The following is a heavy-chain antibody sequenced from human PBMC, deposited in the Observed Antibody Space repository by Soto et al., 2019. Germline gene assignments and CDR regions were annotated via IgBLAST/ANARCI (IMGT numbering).Heavy chain of an antibody. Sequence: EMQLVESGGGLVQPGGSLRLSCAASGFTFSDFPMNWVRQAPGKGLEWVSFISRRTNTIYYADSVQGRFTISRDDAKNSLYLQMDSLRAEDTAVYYCARDRRIAPAADFYFDYWGQGTLVTVSS. J-gene: IGHJ4*02. D-gene: IGHD6-13*01. V-gene: IGHV3-48*01. CDR1: GFTFSDFP. CDR3: ARDRRIAPAADFYFDY. CDR2: ISRRTNTI.